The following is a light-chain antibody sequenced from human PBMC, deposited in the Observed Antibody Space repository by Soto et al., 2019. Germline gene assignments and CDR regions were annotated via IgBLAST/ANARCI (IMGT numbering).Light chain of an antibody. V-gene: IGLV2-14*01. J-gene: IGLJ2*01. CDR2: NVS. CDR1: SIDVGGYNY. Sequence: QSALTQPASVSGSPGQAITISCNGTSIDVGGYNYVSWDQQHPGKAPKVMIYNVSNRPSGVSNRFSGSKSGNTGSLTISGLQAEAEGHYYCSSFTSTNTVLFGGGTKLTVL. CDR3: SSFTSTNTVL.